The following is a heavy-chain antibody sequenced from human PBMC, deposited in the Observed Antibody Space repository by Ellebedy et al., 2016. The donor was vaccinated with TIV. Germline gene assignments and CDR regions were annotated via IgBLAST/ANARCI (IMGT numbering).Heavy chain of an antibody. CDR3: VRSHPSSIGAQAFDY. CDR2: IDWDDDK. J-gene: IGHJ4*02. Sequence: SGPTLVKPTQTLTLTCTFSGFSLSTSGMCVSWIRQPPGKALEWLARIDWDDDKYYTTSLKTRLTISKDTSKNQVVLTMTNMDPVDTATYYSVRSHPSSIGAQAFDYWGQGTQVTVSS. CDR1: GFSLSTSGMC. D-gene: IGHD6-6*01. V-gene: IGHV2-70*11.